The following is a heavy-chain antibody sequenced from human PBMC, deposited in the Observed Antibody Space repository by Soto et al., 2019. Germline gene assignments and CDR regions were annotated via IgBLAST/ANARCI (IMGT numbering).Heavy chain of an antibody. D-gene: IGHD3-16*01. CDR2: ISDGDVAT. CDR3: ANGRTFFDF. CDR1: GFAVSDYA. Sequence: EVHLLESGGGLVQPGGSLRLSCAASGFAVSDYAMTWVRQAPGKGLEWVSDISDGDVATHYAHSLKGRFTISRDDSKTTLYLQMNSLRAEDAAVYYCANGRTFFDFWGQGTLVTVS. J-gene: IGHJ4*02. V-gene: IGHV3-23*01.